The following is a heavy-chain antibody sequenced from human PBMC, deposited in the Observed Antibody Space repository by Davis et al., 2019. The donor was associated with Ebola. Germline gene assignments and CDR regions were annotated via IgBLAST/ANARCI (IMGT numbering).Heavy chain of an antibody. J-gene: IGHJ4*02. CDR1: GFTFSGSA. D-gene: IGHD3-16*01. CDR3: ARGLWGLDY. V-gene: IGHV3-73*01. Sequence: GESLKISCAASGFTFSGSAMHWVRQASGKGLEWVGRIRSKANSYATAYAASVKGRFTISRDDSKNTAYLQMNSLKTEDTAVYYCARGLWGLDYWGQGTLVTVSS. CDR2: IRSKANSYAT.